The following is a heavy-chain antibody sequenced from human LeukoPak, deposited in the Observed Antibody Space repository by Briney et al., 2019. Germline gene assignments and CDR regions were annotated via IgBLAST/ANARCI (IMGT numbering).Heavy chain of an antibody. Sequence: GASVKVSCKPSGYTFTANYIHWIRQAPGQGLEWMGWMAPKTGDTKNAQKLQGRVTMTTDTSTSTAYMELRSLRSDDTAVYYCARALGEYGGFDYWGQGTLVTVSS. CDR3: ARALGEYGGFDY. J-gene: IGHJ4*02. CDR1: GYTFTANY. V-gene: IGHV1-18*04. D-gene: IGHD3-10*01. CDR2: MAPKTGDT.